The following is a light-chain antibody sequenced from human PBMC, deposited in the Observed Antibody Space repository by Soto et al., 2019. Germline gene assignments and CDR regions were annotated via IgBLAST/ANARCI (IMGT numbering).Light chain of an antibody. CDR3: QQYNSSPWT. CDR1: QSISSW. J-gene: IGKJ1*01. CDR2: DAS. V-gene: IGKV1-5*01. Sequence: DIQMTQSPSTLSASVGDRVTITCRASQSISSWLAWYQKKPGKAPKLLIYDASSLESGVPSRFSGSGSGTEFTLTISCLQPDDFATYYCQQYNSSPWTFGQGTKLEVK.